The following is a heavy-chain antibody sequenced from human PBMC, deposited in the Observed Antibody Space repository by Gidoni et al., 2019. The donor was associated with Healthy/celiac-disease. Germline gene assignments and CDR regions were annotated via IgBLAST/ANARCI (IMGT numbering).Heavy chain of an antibody. CDR2: IYTSGST. J-gene: IGHJ4*02. D-gene: IGHD3-22*01. CDR1: VGSISRGSYY. Sequence: QVQLQESVPGLVKPSQTLSLPCTVSVGSISRGSYYWRWIRQPAGKGLEWIGRIYTSGSTNYNPSLKSRVTISVDTSKNQFSLKLSSVTAADTAVYYCAREGWGPRALYYYDSSGYFDYWGQGTLVTVSS. V-gene: IGHV4-61*02. CDR3: AREGWGPRALYYYDSSGYFDY.